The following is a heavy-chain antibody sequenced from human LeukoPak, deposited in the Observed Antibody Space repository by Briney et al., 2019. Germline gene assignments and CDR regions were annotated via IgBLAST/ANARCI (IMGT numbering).Heavy chain of an antibody. Sequence: GGSLRLSCAASGFTFSSYSMAWVRQAPGRGLEWVSVINDSGDYTVYADSVKGRFTISRDNSEKTLYMQMNSLRAEDTAVYYCARERDRGSEVAHHFDHWGQGTLVTVSS. CDR1: GFTFSSYS. J-gene: IGHJ4*02. CDR2: INDSGDYT. V-gene: IGHV3-23*01. D-gene: IGHD5-12*01. CDR3: ARERDRGSEVAHHFDH.